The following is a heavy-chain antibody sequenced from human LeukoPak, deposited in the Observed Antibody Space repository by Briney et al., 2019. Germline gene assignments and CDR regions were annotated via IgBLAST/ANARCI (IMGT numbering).Heavy chain of an antibody. CDR3: ARVGPYCSSTSCHYYFDY. CDR1: GGTFSSYA. Sequence: GSSVKVSCKASGGTFSSYAISWVRQAPGQGLEWMGGIIPIFGTANYAQKFQGRVTITADESTSTAYMELSSLRSEDTAVYYCARVGPYCSSTSCHYYFDYWGQGTLVTVSS. J-gene: IGHJ4*02. CDR2: IIPIFGTA. D-gene: IGHD2-2*01. V-gene: IGHV1-69*01.